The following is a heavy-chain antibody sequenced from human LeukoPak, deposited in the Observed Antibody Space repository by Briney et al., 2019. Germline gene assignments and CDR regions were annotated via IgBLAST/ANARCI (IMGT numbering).Heavy chain of an antibody. CDR2: INRSGST. CDR1: GGSFSGYY. D-gene: IGHD3-9*01. V-gene: IGHV4-34*01. Sequence: SDTLSLTCAVYGGSFSGYYWSWIRQPPGKGLEWIGEINRSGSTNYNPSLKSRVTISVDTSKNQFSLKLSSVTAADTAVYYCARGPFFDWIVEGYMDVWGKGTTVTVSS. CDR3: ARGPFFDWIVEGYMDV. J-gene: IGHJ6*03.